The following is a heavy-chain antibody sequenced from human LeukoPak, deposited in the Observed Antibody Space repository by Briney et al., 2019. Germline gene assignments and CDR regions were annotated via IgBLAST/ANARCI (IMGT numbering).Heavy chain of an antibody. CDR2: ISSSGSTI. CDR1: GFTFSDYY. V-gene: IGHV3-11*01. CDR3: ARALQPYYYDSLDAFDI. D-gene: IGHD3-22*01. J-gene: IGHJ3*02. Sequence: GGSLRLSCAASGFTFSDYYMSWIRQAPGKGLEWVSYISSSGSTIYYADSVKGRFTISRDNAKNSLYLQMNGLRAEDTAVYYCARALQPYYYDSLDAFDIWGQGTMVTVSS.